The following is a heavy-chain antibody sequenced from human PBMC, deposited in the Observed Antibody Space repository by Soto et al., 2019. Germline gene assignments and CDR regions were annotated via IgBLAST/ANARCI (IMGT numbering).Heavy chain of an antibody. Sequence: QVQLVESGGGVVQPGRSLRLSCAASGFIFSSYGMHWVRQAPGKGLEWVAVISYDGSSKYYADSVKGRFTISRDNSENTLHLQMNSLRAEDTAMYYCANGGEYQLLRIYFDYWGQGTPVTVSS. J-gene: IGHJ4*02. V-gene: IGHV3-30*18. D-gene: IGHD2-2*01. CDR2: ISYDGSSK. CDR1: GFIFSSYG. CDR3: ANGGEYQLLRIYFDY.